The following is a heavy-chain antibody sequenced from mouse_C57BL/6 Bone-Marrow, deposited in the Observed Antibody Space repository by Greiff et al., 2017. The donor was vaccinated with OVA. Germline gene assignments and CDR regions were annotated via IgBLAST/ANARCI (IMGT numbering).Heavy chain of an antibody. D-gene: IGHD2-2*01. CDR3: AVVTPTRRGYYFDY. J-gene: IGHJ2*01. V-gene: IGHV1-39*01. CDR2: INPNYGTT. Sequence: VHVKQSGPELVKPGASVKISCKASGYSFTDYNMNWVKQSNGKSLEWIGVINPNYGTTSYNQKFKGKATLTVDQSSSTAYMQLNSLTSEDSAVYYCAVVTPTRRGYYFDYWGQGTTLTVSS. CDR1: GYSFTDYN.